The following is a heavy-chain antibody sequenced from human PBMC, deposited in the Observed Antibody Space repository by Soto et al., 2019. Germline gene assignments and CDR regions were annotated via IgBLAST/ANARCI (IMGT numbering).Heavy chain of an antibody. CDR1: GYTFTGYY. J-gene: IGHJ4*02. CDR3: ARGRPPRSYYFDY. Sequence: ASVKVSCKASGYTFTGYYMHWVRQAPGQGLEWMGWINPNSGGTSYAQKFQGRVTMTRDTSISTAYMELSRLRSDDTAVYYCARGRPPRSYYFDYWGQGTLVTVSS. D-gene: IGHD3-16*02. V-gene: IGHV1-2*02. CDR2: INPNSGGT.